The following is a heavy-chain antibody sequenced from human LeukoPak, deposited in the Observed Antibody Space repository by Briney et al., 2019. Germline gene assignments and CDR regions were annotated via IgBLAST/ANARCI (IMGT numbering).Heavy chain of an antibody. CDR3: VRGGYPDSGRYYPDS. CDR2: IKNDGSEK. CDR1: QFNFDSYW. D-gene: IGHD3-22*01. Sequence: PGGSLRLSCAAFQFNFDSYWMAWIRQAPGKGREWVANIKNDGSEKAYGESVRGRFTISRDNANNSLYLQMNRLTSGEHVTYFCVRGGYPDSGRYYPDSWGQGTLVTVSS. J-gene: IGHJ5*01. V-gene: IGHV3-7*03.